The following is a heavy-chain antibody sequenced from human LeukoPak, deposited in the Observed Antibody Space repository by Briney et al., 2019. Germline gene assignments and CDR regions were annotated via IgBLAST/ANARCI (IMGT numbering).Heavy chain of an antibody. CDR2: MNPNSGNT. CDR1: GYTFTSYD. J-gene: IGHJ6*03. Sequence: ASVKVSCKACGYTFTSYDINWVRQATGQGLEWMGWMNPNSGNTGYAQKFQGRVTITRNTSISTAYMELSSLRSEDTAVYYCARAAGGYDSVKYYYYYMDVWGKGTTVTVSS. V-gene: IGHV1-8*03. D-gene: IGHD5-12*01. CDR3: ARAAGGYDSVKYYYYYMDV.